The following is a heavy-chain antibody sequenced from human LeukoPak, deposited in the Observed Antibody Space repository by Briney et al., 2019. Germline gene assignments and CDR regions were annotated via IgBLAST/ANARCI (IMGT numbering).Heavy chain of an antibody. CDR3: ATPGTYYDILTGYGYYFDY. V-gene: IGHV3-30-3*01. J-gene: IGHJ4*02. Sequence: PGGSLRLSCAASGFTFSSYAMHWVRQAPGKGLEWVAVISYDGSNKYYADSVKGRFTISRDNSKSTLYLQMNSLRAEDTAVYYCATPGTYYDILTGYGYYFDYWGQGTLVTVSS. D-gene: IGHD3-9*01. CDR2: ISYDGSNK. CDR1: GFTFSSYA.